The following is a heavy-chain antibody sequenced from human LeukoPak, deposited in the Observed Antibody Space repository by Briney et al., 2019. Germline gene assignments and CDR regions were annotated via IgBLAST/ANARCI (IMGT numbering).Heavy chain of an antibody. J-gene: IGHJ4*02. CDR1: GGSISASSHY. Sequence: PSETLSLTCSVSGGSISASSHYWGWIRQPPGKGLEWIGSIYQSGSTYNNPSLKSRVTISVDTSKNQFSLKPSSVTAADTAVYYCARVRPIVAPGGIFDYWGQGTLVTVSS. V-gene: IGHV4-39*07. CDR2: IYQSGST. CDR3: ARVRPIVAPGGIFDY. D-gene: IGHD5-12*01.